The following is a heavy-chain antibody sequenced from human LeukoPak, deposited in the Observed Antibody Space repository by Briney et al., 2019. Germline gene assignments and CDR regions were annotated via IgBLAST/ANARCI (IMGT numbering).Heavy chain of an antibody. CDR3: ARGGSGYSLDY. CDR2: IYYSGST. Sequence: SETLSLTCTVSGGSISSYYWSWIRQPPGKGLEWIGYIYYSGSTNYNPSLKSRVTISVDTSKNQFSLKLNSVTAADTAVFCCARGGSGYSLDYWGQGTLVTVSS. D-gene: IGHD3-22*01. V-gene: IGHV4-59*08. CDR1: GGSISSYY. J-gene: IGHJ4*02.